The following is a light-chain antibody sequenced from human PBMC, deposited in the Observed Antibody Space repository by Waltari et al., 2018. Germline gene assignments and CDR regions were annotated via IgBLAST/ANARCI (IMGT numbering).Light chain of an antibody. CDR3: QQYKNWFWT. CDR1: QSCASK. J-gene: IGKJ1*01. CDR2: DAS. V-gene: IGKV3-15*01. Sequence: CRARQSCASKSSWYQQKPGQAPRLLIDDASTRATGIPARFSGSGSVTGFTLTISSMQSEDFAVYYCQQYKNWFWTFGQGTTVEIK.